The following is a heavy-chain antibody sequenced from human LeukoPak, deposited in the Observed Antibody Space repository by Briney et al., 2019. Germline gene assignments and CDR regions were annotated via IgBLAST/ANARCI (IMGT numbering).Heavy chain of an antibody. J-gene: IGHJ4*02. D-gene: IGHD2-2*01. CDR1: GFTFSSYA. V-gene: IGHV3-23*01. CDR2: ISGSGGST. CDR3: AKGPIVVVPAALDY. Sequence: PGGSLRLSCAASGFTFSSYAMSWVRQAPGKGLEWVSAISGSGGSTYYADSVKGRFTISRDNSKNPLYLQMNSLRAEDTAVYYCAKGPIVVVPAALDYWGQGTLVTVSS.